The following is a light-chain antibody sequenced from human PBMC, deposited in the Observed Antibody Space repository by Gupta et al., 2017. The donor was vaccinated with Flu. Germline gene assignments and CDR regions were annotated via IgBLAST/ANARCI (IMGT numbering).Light chain of an antibody. CDR3: SSSITSSTLV. CDR1: SSDIGSYNY. Sequence: QSALTQPAPVSGSPGQSLTISCTGTSSDIGSYNYVSWYQQHPGQAPKLLIYGVTNRPSGVSNRFSASKSGDTASLTISGLQAEDEADYYCSSSITSSTLVFGGGTKLTVL. CDR2: GVT. V-gene: IGLV2-14*03. J-gene: IGLJ2*01.